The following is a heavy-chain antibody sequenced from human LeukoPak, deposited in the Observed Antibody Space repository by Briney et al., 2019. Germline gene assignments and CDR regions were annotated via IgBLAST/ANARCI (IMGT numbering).Heavy chain of an antibody. Sequence: GGSLRLSCAASGFTISNYVMTWVRQAPGKGLEWVSSITGGGGSTYYADPVKGRFTISRDNSKNTLYLQMNSLRAEDTAVYYCAKVNILTASYMGDYWGQGTLVTVSS. V-gene: IGHV3-23*01. CDR1: GFTISNYV. D-gene: IGHD3-9*01. CDR3: AKVNILTASYMGDY. J-gene: IGHJ4*02. CDR2: ITGGGGST.